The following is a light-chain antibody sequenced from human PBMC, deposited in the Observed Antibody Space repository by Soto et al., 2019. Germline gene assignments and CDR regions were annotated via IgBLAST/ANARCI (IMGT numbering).Light chain of an antibody. CDR2: DAS. CDR1: QSVSSN. CDR3: QQYIKWPIT. V-gene: IGKV3-15*01. J-gene: IGKJ5*01. Sequence: EIVMTQSPGTLSVSPGERATLSCRASQSVSSNLSWYHQKPGQAPRLLISDASTRAPGIPARFSGSGSGTEFTLTVSSLQSEDFAVYYCQQYIKWPITFGQGTRLEIK.